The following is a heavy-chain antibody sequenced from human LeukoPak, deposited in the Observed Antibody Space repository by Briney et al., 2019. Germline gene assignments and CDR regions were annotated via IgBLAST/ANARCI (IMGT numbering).Heavy chain of an antibody. Sequence: GESLRLSCAASGFTFSNYWMHWGRQAPGKGLEWVSRINSDETSTNHADSVKGRFTISRDNAKNTLYLQMNSLRAEDTAVYYCASRRPTSFDYWGQGTLVTVSS. CDR3: ASRRPTSFDY. J-gene: IGHJ4*02. CDR2: INSDETST. V-gene: IGHV3-74*01. CDR1: GFTFSNYW.